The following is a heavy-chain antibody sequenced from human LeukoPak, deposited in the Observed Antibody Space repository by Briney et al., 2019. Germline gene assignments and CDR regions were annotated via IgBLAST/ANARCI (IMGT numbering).Heavy chain of an antibody. CDR3: ARDHRLGFGSFDI. CDR2: ISSSSSYI. CDR1: GFTFSSYS. V-gene: IGHV3-21*01. J-gene: IGHJ3*02. Sequence: GGSLRLSCAASGFTFSSYSMNWVRQAPGKGLEWVSSISSSSSYIYYADSVKGRFTISRDNAKNSLYLQMNSLRAEDTAVYYCARDHRLGFGSFDIWGQGTMVTVSS. D-gene: IGHD3-3*01.